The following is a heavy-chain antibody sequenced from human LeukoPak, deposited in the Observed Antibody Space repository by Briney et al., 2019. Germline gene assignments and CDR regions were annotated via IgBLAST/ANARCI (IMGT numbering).Heavy chain of an antibody. D-gene: IGHD6-19*01. CDR3: ARARSSGWYGPYYFDY. CDR2: IYHSGST. Sequence: SQTLSLTCAVSGVSISGSGYSWSWIRQPPGKGLEWIGYIYHSGSTYFNPSLKSRVTISLDKSKNQFSLKLSSVTAADTAEYYCARARSSGWYGPYYFDYWGQGTLVTVSS. V-gene: IGHV4-30-2*01. CDR1: GVSISGSGYS. J-gene: IGHJ4*02.